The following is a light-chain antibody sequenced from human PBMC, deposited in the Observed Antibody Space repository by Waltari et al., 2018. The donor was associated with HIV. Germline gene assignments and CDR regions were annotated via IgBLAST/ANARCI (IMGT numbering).Light chain of an antibody. CDR3: QQYGSSPLT. J-gene: IGKJ1*01. CDR2: GAS. V-gene: IGKV3-20*01. Sequence: EIVLTQSPGTLSLSPGERATLSCRASQSVGSSYLAWYQQKPGQAPRLLIYGASSRATGIPDRFSGSWSGTDFTLTISRLEPEDFAVYYCQQYGSSPLTFGQGTKVEIK. CDR1: QSVGSSY.